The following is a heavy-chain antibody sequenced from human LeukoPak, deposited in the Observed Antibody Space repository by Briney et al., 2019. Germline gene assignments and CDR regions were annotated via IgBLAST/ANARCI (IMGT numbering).Heavy chain of an antibody. J-gene: IGHJ4*02. CDR2: ISSSSSYI. Sequence: GGSLRLSCAASGFTFSSYSMSWVRQAPGKGLEWVSSISSSSSYIYYADSVKGRFTISRDNAKNSLYLQMNSLRAEDTAVYYCAREGSGWSEFDYWGQGTLVTVSS. V-gene: IGHV3-21*01. D-gene: IGHD6-19*01. CDR3: AREGSGWSEFDY. CDR1: GFTFSSYS.